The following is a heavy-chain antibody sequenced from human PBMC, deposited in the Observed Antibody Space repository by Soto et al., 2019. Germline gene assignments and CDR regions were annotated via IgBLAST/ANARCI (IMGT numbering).Heavy chain of an antibody. J-gene: IGHJ1*01. Sequence: SETLSLTCTVSGGSISSGGYYWSWIRQHPGKGLDWIGYIYYSGSTYYNPSLKSRVTISVATSKTQFSLKLSSVTAADTAVYYCASDSQQLVGAEYFQHWGQGTLVTVSS. V-gene: IGHV4-31*03. CDR3: ASDSQQLVGAEYFQH. D-gene: IGHD6-13*01. CDR2: IYYSGST. CDR1: GGSISSGGYY.